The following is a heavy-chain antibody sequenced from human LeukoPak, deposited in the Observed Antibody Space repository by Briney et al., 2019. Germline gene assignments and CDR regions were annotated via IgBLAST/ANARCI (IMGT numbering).Heavy chain of an antibody. D-gene: IGHD5-12*01. CDR2: ISYDGSNK. V-gene: IGHV3-30-3*01. CDR3: EGYEGDY. J-gene: IGHJ4*02. Sequence: GGSLRLSCAASGFTFSSYAMHWVRQAPGKGLEWVAVISYDGSNKYYADSVKGRFTISRDNSKNTLYLQMNSLRAEDTAVYYCEGYEGDYWGQGTLVTVSS. CDR1: GFTFSSYA.